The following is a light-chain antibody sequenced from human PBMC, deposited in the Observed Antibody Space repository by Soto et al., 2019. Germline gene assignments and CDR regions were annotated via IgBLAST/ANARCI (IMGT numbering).Light chain of an antibody. Sequence: ILMAQSPVTLCVSPGERGTLTCRASQSVRSNLAWYQKKPGQAPRLLIYGASTRATGIPARFSGSWSGTEFTLTISRLQSEDFEVYYCQQYSNWHLTFGGGTKVDIK. J-gene: IGKJ4*01. CDR2: GAS. V-gene: IGKV3-15*01. CDR3: QQYSNWHLT. CDR1: QSVRSN.